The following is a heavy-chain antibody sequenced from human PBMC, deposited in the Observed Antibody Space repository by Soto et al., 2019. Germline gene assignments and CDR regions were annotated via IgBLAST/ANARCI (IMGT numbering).Heavy chain of an antibody. D-gene: IGHD1-1*01. CDR3: AKEGLYKTLDY. CDR1: GFTFKSYG. V-gene: IGHV3-30*18. J-gene: IGHJ4*02. Sequence: VQLVESGGGVVQPGRSLRLSCAASGFTFKSYGMHWVRQAPGKGLEWVAVISYDGNNKYYADSVKGRFTISRDIPKNTLYLQLNSLRAEDMAVYYCAKEGLYKTLDYWGQGTLVTVSS. CDR2: ISYDGNNK.